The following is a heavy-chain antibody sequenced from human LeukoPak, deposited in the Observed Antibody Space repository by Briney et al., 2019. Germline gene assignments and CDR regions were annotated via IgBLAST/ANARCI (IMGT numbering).Heavy chain of an antibody. V-gene: IGHV3-73*01. D-gene: IGHD1-26*01. Sequence: GGSLKLSCAASGFTFSGSAMHWVRQASGKGLEWVGRIRSKANSYATAYAASVKGRFTISRDDSKNTAYLQMNSLKTEDTAVYYCTTLLFAWEFDYWGQGTLVTVSS. J-gene: IGHJ4*02. CDR1: GFTFSGSA. CDR3: TTLLFAWEFDY. CDR2: IRSKANSYAT.